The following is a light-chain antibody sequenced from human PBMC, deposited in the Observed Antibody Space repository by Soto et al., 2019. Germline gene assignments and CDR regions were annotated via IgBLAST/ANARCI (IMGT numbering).Light chain of an antibody. CDR3: QQYGTSPPYT. V-gene: IGKV3-20*01. CDR1: QSVSSSN. CDR2: GTS. Sequence: EIVLTQSPVTLSLSPGERATLSCRASQSVSSSNLAWYQQKTGQAPRLLIYGTSSRATGIPDRFSGSGSGTDCTLTISRLEPEDFAVYYCQQYGTSPPYTFGQGTKLEIK. J-gene: IGKJ2*01.